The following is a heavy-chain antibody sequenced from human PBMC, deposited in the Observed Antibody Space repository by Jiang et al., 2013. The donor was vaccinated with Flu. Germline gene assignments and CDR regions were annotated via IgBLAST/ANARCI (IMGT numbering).Heavy chain of an antibody. CDR3: ASEWAVAGNPFDY. CDR1: GFTFSSYA. J-gene: IGHJ4*02. Sequence: SGFTFSSYAMHWVRQAPGKGLEWVAVISYDGSNKYYADSVKGRFTISRDNSKNTLYLQMNSLRAEDTAVYYCASEWAVAGNPFDYWGQGTLVTVSS. D-gene: IGHD6-19*01. CDR2: ISYDGSNK. V-gene: IGHV3-30-3*01.